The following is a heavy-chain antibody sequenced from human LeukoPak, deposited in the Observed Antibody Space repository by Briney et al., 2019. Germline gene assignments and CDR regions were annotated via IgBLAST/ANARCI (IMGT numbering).Heavy chain of an antibody. Sequence: WASVKVSCKASGYTFTGYYVHWVRQAPGQGLEWMGWINPNSGGTNYAQKFQGRVTMTRDTSISTAYMELSRLRSDDTAVYYCARGWAGELLNAFDIWGQGTMVTVSS. D-gene: IGHD3-10*01. CDR2: INPNSGGT. CDR1: GYTFTGYY. J-gene: IGHJ3*02. CDR3: ARGWAGELLNAFDI. V-gene: IGHV1-2*02.